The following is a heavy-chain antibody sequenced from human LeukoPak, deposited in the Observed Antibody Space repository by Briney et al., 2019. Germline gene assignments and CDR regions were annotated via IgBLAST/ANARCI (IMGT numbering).Heavy chain of an antibody. CDR3: AKDAQRGFDYSNSLEY. D-gene: IGHD4-11*01. CDR1: GFIFSNYV. V-gene: IGHV3-23*01. Sequence: GGSLRLSCAASGFIFSNYVMSWVRQAPGKGLEWVSGIGASGGTTYYVDSVKGRFTISRDDSRDTVYLQMDNLTAEDTAVYYCAKDAQRGFDYSNSLEYWGQGTLVTVSS. J-gene: IGHJ4*02. CDR2: IGASGGTT.